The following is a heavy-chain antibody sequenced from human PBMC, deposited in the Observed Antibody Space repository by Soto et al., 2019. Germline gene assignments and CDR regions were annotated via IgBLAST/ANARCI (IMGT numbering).Heavy chain of an antibody. D-gene: IGHD5-12*01. CDR3: AREGSYSAYNFAHGIQLWSFDF. CDR2: IFSSGST. CDR1: GGSINTFY. Sequence: SETLSLTCTVSGGSINTFYWSWVRQPAGKGLEWIGRIFSSGSTGFNPSLESRVAMSVDTSKNHFSLNLSSVTAADMAVYYCAREGSYSAYNFAHGIQLWSFDFWGQGAPVTVSS. V-gene: IGHV4-4*07. J-gene: IGHJ4*02.